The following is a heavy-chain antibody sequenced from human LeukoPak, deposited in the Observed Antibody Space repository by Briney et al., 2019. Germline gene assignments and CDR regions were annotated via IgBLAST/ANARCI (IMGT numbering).Heavy chain of an antibody. CDR1: GYSFTSYW. D-gene: IGHD3-22*01. J-gene: IGHJ4*02. CDR2: MYPGDSDT. Sequence: GESLMISCKGSGYSFTSYWIGWVRQMPGKGLEWMGIMYPGDSDTRYSPSFQGQVTISADKSISTAYLQWSSLKASDTAMYYCARGTHYDSSGYYWSIYYWGQGTLVTVSS. CDR3: ARGTHYDSSGYYWSIYY. V-gene: IGHV5-51*01.